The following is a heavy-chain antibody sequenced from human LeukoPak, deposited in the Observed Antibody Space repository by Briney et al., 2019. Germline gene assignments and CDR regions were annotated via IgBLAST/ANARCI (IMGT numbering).Heavy chain of an antibody. CDR1: GFTFTNYG. CDR3: VKQLDDRGGY. V-gene: IGHV3-30*02. D-gene: IGHD3-9*01. CDR2: IRYDGSDT. Sequence: PGGSLRLSCVASGFTFTNYGLHWVRQAPGKGLEWVAFIRYDGSDTSYADSVKGRFTISRDDSKNTLFLQMKSLRVEDTAVYFCVKQLDDRGGYWGQGTLVTVSS. J-gene: IGHJ4*02.